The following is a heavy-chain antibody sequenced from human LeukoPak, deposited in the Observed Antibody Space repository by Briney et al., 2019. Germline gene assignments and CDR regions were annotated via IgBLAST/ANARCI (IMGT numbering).Heavy chain of an antibody. J-gene: IGHJ4*02. CDR2: ISYDGSNK. D-gene: IGHD3-3*01. CDR1: GFTFSSYG. V-gene: IGHV3-30*18. CDR3: AKDPRYYDFWSGYFDY. Sequence: GGSLRLSCAASGFTFSSYGMHWVRQAPGKGLEWVAVISYDGSNKYYADSVKGRFTISRDNPKNTLYLQMNSLRAEDTAVYYCAKDPRYYDFWSGYFDYWGQGTLVTVSS.